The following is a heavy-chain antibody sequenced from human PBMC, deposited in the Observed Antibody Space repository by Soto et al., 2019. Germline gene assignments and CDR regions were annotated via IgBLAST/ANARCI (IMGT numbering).Heavy chain of an antibody. J-gene: IGHJ6*02. D-gene: IGHD5-18*01. Sequence: TLSLTCTVSGGSISSGDYYWSWIRQPPGKGLEWIGYIYYSGSTYYNPSLKSRVTISVDTSKNQFSLKLSSVTAADTAVYYCARGGSSIQLWPYYYYYGMDVWGQGTTVTVSS. CDR3: ARGGSSIQLWPYYYYYGMDV. V-gene: IGHV4-30-4*01. CDR2: IYYSGST. CDR1: GGSISSGDYY.